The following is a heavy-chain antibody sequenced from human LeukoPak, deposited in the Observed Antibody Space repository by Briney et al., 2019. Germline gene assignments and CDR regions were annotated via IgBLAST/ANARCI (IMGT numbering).Heavy chain of an antibody. J-gene: IGHJ4*02. D-gene: IGHD3-3*01. CDR2: IIPIFGTA. Sequence: SVKVSCEASGGTFSSYAISWVRQAPGQGLEWMGGIIPIFGTANYAQKFQGRVTITADESTSTAYMELSSLRSEDTAVYYCARDRDFWSGYYDFDYWGQGTLVTVSS. V-gene: IGHV1-69*13. CDR1: GGTFSSYA. CDR3: ARDRDFWSGYYDFDY.